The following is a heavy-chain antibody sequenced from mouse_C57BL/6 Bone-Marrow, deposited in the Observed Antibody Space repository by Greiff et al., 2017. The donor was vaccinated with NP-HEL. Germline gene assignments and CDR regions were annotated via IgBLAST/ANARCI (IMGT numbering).Heavy chain of an antibody. CDR3: ARGGYDGSYFDY. Sequence: VMLVESEGGLVQPGSSMKLSCTASGFTFSDYYMAWVRQVPEKGLEWVANINYDGSSTYYLDSLTSRFIISRDNAKNILYLQMSSLKSEDTATYYCARGGYDGSYFDYWGQGTTLTVSS. CDR1: GFTFSDYY. J-gene: IGHJ2*01. D-gene: IGHD2-2*01. CDR2: INYDGSST. V-gene: IGHV5-16*01.